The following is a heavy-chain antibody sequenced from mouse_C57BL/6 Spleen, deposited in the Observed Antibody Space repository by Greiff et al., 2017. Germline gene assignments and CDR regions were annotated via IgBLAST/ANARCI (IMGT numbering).Heavy chain of an antibody. CDR2: INPNNGGT. J-gene: IGHJ1*03. V-gene: IGHV1-26*01. D-gene: IGHD1-1*01. Sequence: VQLQQSGPELVKPGASVKISCKASGYTFTDYYMNWVKQSHGKSLEWIGDINPNNGGTSYNQKFKGKATLTVDKSSSTAYMELRSLTSEDSAVYDCARRGGRGYFDVWGTGTTVTVSS. CDR3: ARRGGRGYFDV. CDR1: GYTFTDYY.